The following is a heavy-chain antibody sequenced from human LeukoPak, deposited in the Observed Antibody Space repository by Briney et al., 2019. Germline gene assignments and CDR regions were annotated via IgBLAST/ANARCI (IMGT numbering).Heavy chain of an antibody. CDR2: IRIGGGGT. Sequence: GGCLRLSCAASGFDLTTYAMTWVRQAPAKELEWVSSIRIGGGGTYYADSVKGRFTISRDNSENTLHLQMNNLRVEDTARYFCARCMVLSQGWCNWFDPWGQGTLVTVSS. V-gene: IGHV3-23*01. D-gene: IGHD6-13*01. CDR3: ARCMVLSQGWCNWFDP. CDR1: GFDLTTYA. J-gene: IGHJ5*02.